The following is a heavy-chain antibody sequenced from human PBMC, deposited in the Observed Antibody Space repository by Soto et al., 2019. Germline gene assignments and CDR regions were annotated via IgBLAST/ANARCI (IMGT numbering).Heavy chain of an antibody. D-gene: IGHD6-13*01. Sequence: QVHLQESGPALVQPSQTMSLTCTVSGGSISSGGYYWSWIRQHPGKGLEWLGYIYYSGSTYYNPSLKSGVTISVDTSKNQFSLKLSCVTGADTAVYYCAREIGGESSWGYYYYCMDVWGQGTTVTVSS. CDR3: AREIGGESSWGYYYYCMDV. V-gene: IGHV4-31*03. CDR1: GGSISSGGYY. CDR2: IYYSGST. J-gene: IGHJ6*02.